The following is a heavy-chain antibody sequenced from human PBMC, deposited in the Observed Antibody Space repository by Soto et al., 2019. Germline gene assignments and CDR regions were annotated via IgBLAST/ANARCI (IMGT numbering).Heavy chain of an antibody. CDR1: GGTFSSYA. CDR2: IIPIFGTA. D-gene: IGHD6-19*01. V-gene: IGHV1-69*13. Sequence: SVKVSCKASGGTFSSYAISWVRQAPGQGLEWMGGIIPIFGTANYAQKFQGRVTITADESTSTAYMELSSLRSEGTAVYYCAIGLLGSSGWYIPFDYWGQGTLVTVSS. J-gene: IGHJ4*02. CDR3: AIGLLGSSGWYIPFDY.